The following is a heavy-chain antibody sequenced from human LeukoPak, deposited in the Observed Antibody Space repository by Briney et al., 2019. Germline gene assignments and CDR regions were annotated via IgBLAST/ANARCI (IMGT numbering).Heavy chain of an antibody. D-gene: IGHD1-1*01. CDR1: GYSFTSYW. CDR2: IYPGDFDT. V-gene: IGHV5-51*01. CDR3: ARRALTTGYFDY. Sequence: GESLKISCEGSGYSFTSYWNAWVRQMPGKGLEWMGIIYPGDFDTRYSPSFQGQVTISADKSINTAYLQWSSLKASDTAIYYCARRALTTGYFDYWGQGSLVTVSS. J-gene: IGHJ4*02.